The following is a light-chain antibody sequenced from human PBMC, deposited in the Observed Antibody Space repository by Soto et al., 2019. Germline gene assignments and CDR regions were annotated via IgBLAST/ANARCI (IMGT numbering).Light chain of an antibody. CDR2: FAS. J-gene: IGKJ4*01. CDR1: QTVSNN. CDR3: QHYAEWPRT. Sequence: ERVMTQFPATLAVSPGAKATLSCRASQTVSNNLAWYQQKPGQAPRLLIYFASTRATGVPARFSGSGSGTEVTLTISNLRPEGSAVYCCQHYAEWPRTFGGGTKLETK. V-gene: IGKV3-15*01.